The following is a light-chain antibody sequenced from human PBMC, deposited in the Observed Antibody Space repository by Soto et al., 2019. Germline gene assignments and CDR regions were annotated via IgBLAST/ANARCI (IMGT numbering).Light chain of an antibody. Sequence: EIVMTQSPATLSVSPGERVALSCRASQSVSSNLAWYQQKPGQAPRLLIYGASSRATGIPDRFSGSGSGTDFTLTISRLEPEDFAVYYCQQYGSSPPGITFGGGTKVDIK. J-gene: IGKJ4*01. CDR3: QQYGSSPPGIT. CDR2: GAS. CDR1: QSVSSN. V-gene: IGKV3-20*01.